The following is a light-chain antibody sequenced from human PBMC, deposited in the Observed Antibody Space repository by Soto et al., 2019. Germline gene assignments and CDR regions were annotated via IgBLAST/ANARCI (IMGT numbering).Light chain of an antibody. Sequence: QSVLTPPPSASGTPGQRVTISCSGSSSNIGSNYVYWYQQLPGTAPKLLIYDNNKRPSGIPDRFSGSQSGTSATLGITGLQTGDEAVYYCGSWDSSLTYVFGTGTKVTV. V-gene: IGLV1-51*01. J-gene: IGLJ1*01. CDR1: SSNIGSNY. CDR3: GSWDSSLTYV. CDR2: DNN.